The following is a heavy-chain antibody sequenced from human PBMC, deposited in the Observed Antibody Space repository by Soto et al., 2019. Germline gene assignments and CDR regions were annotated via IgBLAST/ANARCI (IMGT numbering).Heavy chain of an antibody. Sequence: EMQLVESGGGLVQPGRSLRLSCAASGFTFEEYAMHWVRQAPGKGLEWVSGVSWNSGIIDYADSVKGRFTISRDNAMNSLSLQMYGLRAEEPALCYCTKDVELGVSHLNHAFDTWGQGTMVSVSS. CDR3: TKDVELGVSHLNHAFDT. D-gene: IGHD2-8*01. J-gene: IGHJ3*02. CDR1: GFTFEEYA. CDR2: VSWNSGII. V-gene: IGHV3-9*01.